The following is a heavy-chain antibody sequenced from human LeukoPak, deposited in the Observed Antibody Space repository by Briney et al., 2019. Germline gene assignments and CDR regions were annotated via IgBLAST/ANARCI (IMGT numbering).Heavy chain of an antibody. CDR3: ARQRGSHGYYYYYMDV. D-gene: IGHD2-15*01. Sequence: GGSLRLSCAASGFTFSDYYMSWIRQAPGKGLEWVSYISSSGSTIHYADSVKGRFTISRDNAKNSLYLQMNSLRAEDTAVYYCARQRGSHGYYYYYMDVWGKGTTVTVSS. CDR2: ISSSGSTI. J-gene: IGHJ6*03. V-gene: IGHV3-11*01. CDR1: GFTFSDYY.